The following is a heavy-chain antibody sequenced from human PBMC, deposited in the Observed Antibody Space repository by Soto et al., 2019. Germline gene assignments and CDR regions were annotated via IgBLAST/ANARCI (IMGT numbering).Heavy chain of an antibody. CDR2: VSDSGNT. CDR1: GASINNYY. D-gene: IGHD3-10*01. V-gene: IGHV4-59*01. Sequence: QMQLQESGPGLVKPSETLSLTCSVSGASINNYYWTWIRQPPGKALEWIGFVSDSGNTNISPSLKSRVTLSVDTSKKQFSLRLSSVTAADTGVYYCARTRVYASGKRWIDPWGQGILVIVSS. CDR3: ARTRVYASGKRWIDP. J-gene: IGHJ5*02.